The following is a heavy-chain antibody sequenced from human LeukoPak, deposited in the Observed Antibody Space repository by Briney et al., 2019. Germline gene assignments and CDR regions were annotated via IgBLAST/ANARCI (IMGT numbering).Heavy chain of an antibody. CDR3: ARVWRFWSGYYHHFDY. Sequence: SETLSLTCAVYGGSFSGYYWSWIRQPPGKGLEWIGEINHSGSTNYNPSLKSRVTISVDTSKNQFSLKLSSVTAADTAVYYCARVWRFWSGYYHHFDYWGQGTRVTVSS. J-gene: IGHJ4*02. CDR2: INHSGST. D-gene: IGHD3-3*01. CDR1: GGSFSGYY. V-gene: IGHV4-34*01.